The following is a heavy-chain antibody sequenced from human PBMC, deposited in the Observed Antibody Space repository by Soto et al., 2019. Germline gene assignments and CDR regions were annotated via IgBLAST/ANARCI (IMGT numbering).Heavy chain of an antibody. J-gene: IGHJ6*03. CDR2: ISAHNGNT. Sequence: QVQLVQSGAEVKKTGASVKVSCKASGYTFTAYGLTWVRQAPGQGLQWMGWISAHNGNTNYAQKLQGRVTMTTDTLTSRAAMELRGLRSDDTAVYHCARGVSATPFYYYYMDVWGKGTTVTVS. D-gene: IGHD2-15*01. CDR1: GYTFTAYG. V-gene: IGHV1-18*01. CDR3: ARGVSATPFYYYYMDV.